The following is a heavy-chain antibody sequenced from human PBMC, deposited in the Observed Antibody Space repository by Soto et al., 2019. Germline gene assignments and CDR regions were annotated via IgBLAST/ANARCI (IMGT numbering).Heavy chain of an antibody. J-gene: IGHJ4*02. D-gene: IGHD5-12*01. Sequence: LRLSCAASGFTFSSYAMHWVRQAPGKGLEWVAVISYDGSNKYYADSVKGRFTISRDNSKNTLYLQMNSLRAEDTAVYYCAREGVVATTYYFDYWGQGTLVTVSS. V-gene: IGHV3-30-3*01. CDR2: ISYDGSNK. CDR3: AREGVVATTYYFDY. CDR1: GFTFSSYA.